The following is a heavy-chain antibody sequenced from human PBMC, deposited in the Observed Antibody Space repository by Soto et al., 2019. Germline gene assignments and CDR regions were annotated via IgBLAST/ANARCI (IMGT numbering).Heavy chain of an antibody. J-gene: IGHJ6*02. CDR2: INWNGGST. D-gene: IGHD5-12*01. V-gene: IGHV3-20*04. CDR1: GFTFDDYG. Sequence: GGSLRLSCAASGFTFDDYGMSWVRQAPGKGLEWVSGINWNGGSTGYADSVKGRFTISRDNAKNSLYLQMNSLRAEDTALYYCAREGVDIVATMGGISYYYYYYGMDVWGQGTTVTVSS. CDR3: AREGVDIVATMGGISYYYYYYGMDV.